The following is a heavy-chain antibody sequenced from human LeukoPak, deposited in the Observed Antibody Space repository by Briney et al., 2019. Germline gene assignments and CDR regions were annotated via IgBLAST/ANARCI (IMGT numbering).Heavy chain of an antibody. V-gene: IGHV4-59*01. CDR3: ASGSSYDFWSGYYLGPFDY. D-gene: IGHD3-3*01. Sequence: SETLSLTCAVYGGSFSGYYWSWIRQPPGKGLEWIGYIYYSGSTNYNPSLKSRVTISVDTSKNQFSLKLSSVTAADTAVYYCASGSSYDFWSGYYLGPFDYWGQGTLVTVSS. CDR1: GGSFSGYY. CDR2: IYYSGST. J-gene: IGHJ4*02.